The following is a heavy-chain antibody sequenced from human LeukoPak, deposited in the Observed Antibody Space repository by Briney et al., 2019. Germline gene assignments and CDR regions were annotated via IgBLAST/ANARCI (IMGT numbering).Heavy chain of an antibody. V-gene: IGHV5-51*01. CDR1: GYSFTSYW. J-gene: IGHJ4*02. CDR2: IYPGDSDT. D-gene: IGHD3-22*01. CDR3: ARAVHYYDSSGYPYFDY. Sequence: GESLKISCKGSGYSFTSYWIGWVRQMPGKGLEWMGIIYPGDSDTRYSPSFQGQVTISADKSISTAYLQWSSLKASDTAMYYCARAVHYYDSSGYPYFDYWGQGTLVTVSS.